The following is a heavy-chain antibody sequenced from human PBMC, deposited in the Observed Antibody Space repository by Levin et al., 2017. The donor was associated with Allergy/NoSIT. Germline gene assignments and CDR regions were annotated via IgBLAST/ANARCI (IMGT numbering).Heavy chain of an antibody. CDR3: ARDGRRGIAVAGTDY. J-gene: IGHJ4*02. D-gene: IGHD6-19*01. Sequence: GESLKISCAASGFTFSSYGMHWVRQAPGKGLEWVAVIWYDGSNKYYADSVKGRFTISRDNSKNTLYLQMNSLRAEDTAVYYCARDGRRGIAVAGTDYWGQGTLVTVSS. CDR1: GFTFSSYG. CDR2: IWYDGSNK. V-gene: IGHV3-33*01.